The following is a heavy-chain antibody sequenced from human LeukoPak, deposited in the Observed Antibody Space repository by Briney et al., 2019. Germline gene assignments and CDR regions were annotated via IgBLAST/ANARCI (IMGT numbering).Heavy chain of an antibody. V-gene: IGHV3-23*01. CDR2: ISGSGGST. J-gene: IGHJ4*02. D-gene: IGHD2-2*01. Sequence: GGSLRLSCAASGFTFSNYAMTWVRQAPGKGLEWVSSISGSGGSTYYADSVKGRFTISRDNAKNSLYLQMNSLRAEDTALYHCARVGCSSTSCHLPNWGQGTLVTVSS. CDR1: GFTFSNYA. CDR3: ARVGCSSTSCHLPN.